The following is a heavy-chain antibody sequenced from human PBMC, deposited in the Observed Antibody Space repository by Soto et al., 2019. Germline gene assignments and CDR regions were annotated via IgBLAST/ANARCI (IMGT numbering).Heavy chain of an antibody. CDR1: GGSISSGGYY. V-gene: IGHV4-61*08. J-gene: IGHJ6*03. CDR2: IYYSGST. CDR3: ARHEVRGDDPGPYYYYYMDV. Sequence: PSETLSLTCTVSGGSISSGGYYWSWIRQHPGKGLEWIGYIYYSGSTNYNPSLKSRVTISVDTSKNQFSLKLSSVTAADTAVYYCARHEVRGDDPGPYYYYYMDVWGKGTTVTVSS. D-gene: IGHD3-10*01.